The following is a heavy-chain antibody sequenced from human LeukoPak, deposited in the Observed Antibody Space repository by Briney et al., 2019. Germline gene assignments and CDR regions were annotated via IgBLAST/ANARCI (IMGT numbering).Heavy chain of an antibody. CDR3: ARQLYDFWSGYYHQGNWFDP. V-gene: IGHV3-11*01. CDR1: GFTFSDYY. D-gene: IGHD3-3*01. J-gene: IGHJ5*02. CDR2: ISSSGSTI. Sequence: GGSLRLSCAASGFTFSDYYMSWIRQAPGKGLAWVSYISSSGSTIYYADSVKGRFTISRDNAKNSLYLQMNSLRAEDTAVYYCARQLYDFWSGYYHQGNWFDPWGQGTLVTVSS.